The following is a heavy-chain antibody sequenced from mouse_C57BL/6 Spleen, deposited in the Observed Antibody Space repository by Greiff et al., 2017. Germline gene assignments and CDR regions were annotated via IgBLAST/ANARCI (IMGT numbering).Heavy chain of an antibody. CDR1: GYSITSGYY. Sequence: EVKLEESGPGLVQPSQSLSLTCSVTGYSITSGYYWNWIRQFPGNKLEWMGYISYDGSNNYNPSLKNRISITRDTSKNQFFLKLNSVTTEDTATYYCARDESYYVDAMDYWGQGTSGTVSS. V-gene: IGHV3-6*01. D-gene: IGHD1-1*01. CDR2: ISYDGSN. CDR3: ARDESYYVDAMDY. J-gene: IGHJ4*01.